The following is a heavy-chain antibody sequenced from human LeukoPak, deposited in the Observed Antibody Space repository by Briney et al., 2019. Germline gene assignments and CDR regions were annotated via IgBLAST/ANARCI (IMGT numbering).Heavy chain of an antibody. D-gene: IGHD2-2*01. J-gene: IGHJ4*02. V-gene: IGHV3-48*01. CDR2: INSRSSSL. CDR1: GFTFSSYS. CDR3: AKSAIGYQLPSGADY. Sequence: PGGSLRLSCAASGFTFSSYSMNWVRQAPGKGLEFVSYINSRSSSLQYADSVKGRFTISRDNAKNSLYLQMDSLRAEDTAVYYCAKSAIGYQLPSGADYWGQGTLVTVSS.